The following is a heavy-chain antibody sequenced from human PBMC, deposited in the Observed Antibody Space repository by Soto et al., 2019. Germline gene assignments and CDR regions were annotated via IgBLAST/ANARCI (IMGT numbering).Heavy chain of an antibody. J-gene: IGHJ4*02. CDR2: ISSSGSTI. V-gene: IGHV3-48*03. CDR3: ARSTVVTPYFDY. D-gene: IGHD4-17*01. CDR1: GFTFSSYE. Sequence: PGGSLRLSCAASGFTFSSYEMNWVRQAPGKGLEWVSYISSSGSTIYYADSVEGRFTISRDNAKNSLYLQMNSLRAEDTAVYYCARSTVVTPYFDYWGQGTLVTVSS.